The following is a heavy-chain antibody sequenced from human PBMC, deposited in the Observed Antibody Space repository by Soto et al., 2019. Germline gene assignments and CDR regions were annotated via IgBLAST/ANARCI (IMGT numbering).Heavy chain of an antibody. J-gene: IGHJ4*02. CDR3: ASGGPEAAAGTTSDY. V-gene: IGHV1-18*01. D-gene: IGHD6-13*01. CDR2: ISAYNGNT. Sequence: AASVKVSCKASGYTFTSYGISWVRQAPGQGLEWMGWISAYNGNTNYAQKLQGRVTMTTDTSTSTAYMELRRLRADDTAGYYCASGGPEAAAGTTSDYWGQGTLVTVSS. CDR1: GYTFTSYG.